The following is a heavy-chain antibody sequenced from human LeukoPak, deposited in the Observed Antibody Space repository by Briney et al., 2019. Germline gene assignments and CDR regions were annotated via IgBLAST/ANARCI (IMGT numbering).Heavy chain of an antibody. CDR2: IKSKTDGGTT. CDR1: GITFSNAW. V-gene: IGHV3-15*01. D-gene: IGHD3-16*01. Sequence: GGSLRLSCAASGITFSNAWMSWVRQAPGKGLEWVGRIKSKTDGGTTDYAAPVKGRFTISRDDSKNTLYLQMNSLKTEDTAVYYCTTQHVMGELWPPFDYWGQGTLVTVSS. CDR3: TTQHVMGELWPPFDY. J-gene: IGHJ4*02.